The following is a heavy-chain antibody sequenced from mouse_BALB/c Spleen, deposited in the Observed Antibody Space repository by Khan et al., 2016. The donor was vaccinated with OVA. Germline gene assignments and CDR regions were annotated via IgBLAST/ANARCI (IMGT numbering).Heavy chain of an antibody. CDR2: IWGDGYT. CDR1: GFSFTNYG. J-gene: IGHJ1*01. CDR3: AKGGTYFGGYFDV. D-gene: IGHD2-10*01. V-gene: IGHV2-3*01. Sequence: VQLQESGPGLVAPSQSLSITCTVSGFSFTNYGVSWVRQPPGKGLEWLGIIWGDGYTNYHSALISRLSISKDDSRSQVFLKLNSLQTDDTATYYCAKGGTYFGGYFDVWGAGTTVTVSS.